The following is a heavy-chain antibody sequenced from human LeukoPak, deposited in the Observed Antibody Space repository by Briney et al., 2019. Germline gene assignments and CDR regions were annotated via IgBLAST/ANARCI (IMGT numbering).Heavy chain of an antibody. V-gene: IGHV3-15*01. J-gene: IGHJ4*02. Sequence: GGSLRLSCAASGFTFSNAWMSWVRQAPGKGLEWVGRIKSKTDGGTTDYAAPVKGRFTISRDDSKNTLYLQMNSLKTEDTAVYYCTTDGLRLSYYYDSSGTFDYWGQGTLVAVSS. CDR3: TTDGLRLSYYYDSSGTFDY. CDR2: IKSKTDGGTT. CDR1: GFTFSNAW. D-gene: IGHD3-22*01.